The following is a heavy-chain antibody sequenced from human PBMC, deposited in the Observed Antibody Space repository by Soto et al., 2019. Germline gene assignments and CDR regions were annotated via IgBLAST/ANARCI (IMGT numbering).Heavy chain of an antibody. D-gene: IGHD3-22*01. CDR2: IYYNGIN. CDR3: ARGRRYYCYNTGPFYFAL. CDR1: GGSISNYD. V-gene: IGHV4-59*13. J-gene: IGHJ4*02. Sequence: SETLSLTCTVSGGSISNYDWSLIRQRPGNELEWIAYIYYNGINNYNPSLKGRVTISVYTSKNQFSLTLTSVTAAYTAVYYCARGRRYYCYNTGPFYFALWGQGSLVTGSS.